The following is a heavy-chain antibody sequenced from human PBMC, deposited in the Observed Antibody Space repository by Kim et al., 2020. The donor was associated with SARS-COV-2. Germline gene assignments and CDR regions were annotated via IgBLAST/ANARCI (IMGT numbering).Heavy chain of an antibody. V-gene: IGHV3-43*02. Sequence: GGSLRLSCAASGFTFDDYAMHWVRQAPGKGLEWVSIICGDGGSTYYADSVKGRFDISRDNSKKSLYLQMNRLRTEDTALYYCAKDIPYSSSWYRFVYYYGVDVSGQETTLTVSS. D-gene: IGHD6-13*01. CDR3: AKDIPYSSSWYRFVYYYGVDV. CDR1: GFTFDDYA. J-gene: IGHJ6*02. CDR2: ICGDGGST.